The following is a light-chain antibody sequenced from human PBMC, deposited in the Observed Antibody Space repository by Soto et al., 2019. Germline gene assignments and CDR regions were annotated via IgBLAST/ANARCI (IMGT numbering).Light chain of an antibody. CDR2: DVS. CDR3: SSYTSSSTRV. J-gene: IGLJ2*01. V-gene: IGLV2-14*01. CDR1: SSDVGGYNY. Sequence: QSALTQPASVSGSPGQSITISCTGTSSDVGGYNYVSWYQQHPGKAPKLMIYDVSNRPSGVSNRFSGSKSGNTASLTISCLQADYEADYYCSSYTSSSTRVFGGGTQLTVL.